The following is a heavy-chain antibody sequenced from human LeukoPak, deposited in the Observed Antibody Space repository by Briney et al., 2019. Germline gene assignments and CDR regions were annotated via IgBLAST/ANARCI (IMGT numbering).Heavy chain of an antibody. CDR3: ARDTTSVVPAAMSY. CDR1: GFTFSSYS. J-gene: IGHJ4*02. CDR2: ISSSSSTI. D-gene: IGHD2-2*01. V-gene: IGHV3-48*04. Sequence: PGGSLRLSCAASGFTFSSYSMNWVRQAPGKGLEWVSYISSSSSTIYYADSVKGRFAVSRDNAKSSLYLQMNSLRAEDTAVYYCARDTTSVVPAAMSYWGQGTLVTVSS.